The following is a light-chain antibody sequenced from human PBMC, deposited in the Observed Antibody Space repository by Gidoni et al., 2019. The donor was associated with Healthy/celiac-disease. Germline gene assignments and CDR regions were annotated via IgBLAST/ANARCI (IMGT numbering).Light chain of an antibody. CDR3: CSYAGSYTFVV. Sequence: HSALTQPRSVSGSPGQSFTISCTGTSSDAGGYNSVSWYHQHHGKAPKLLIYDVSRRPSGVPDRFSGSKSGNTASLTISGLQAEDEADYYCCSYAGSYTFVVFGGGTKLTVL. CDR2: DVS. J-gene: IGLJ2*01. V-gene: IGLV2-11*01. CDR1: SSDAGGYNS.